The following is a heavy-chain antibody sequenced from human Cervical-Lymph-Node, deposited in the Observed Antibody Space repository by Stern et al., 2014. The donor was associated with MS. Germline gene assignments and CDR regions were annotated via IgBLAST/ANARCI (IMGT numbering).Heavy chain of an antibody. Sequence: QVQLVQSGSELKKPGASVKVSCTASQYNLTTHAINWVRQAPGQGLEWIGWINTKTGNPTFAQGFTGRFVFSLDTSINTAYLQISSLKADDSAVYYCATWGSGSSPPLFYWGQGTLVTVSS. D-gene: IGHD6-6*01. CDR3: ATWGSGSSPPLFY. CDR2: INTKTGNP. V-gene: IGHV7-4-1*02. J-gene: IGHJ4*02. CDR1: QYNLTTHA.